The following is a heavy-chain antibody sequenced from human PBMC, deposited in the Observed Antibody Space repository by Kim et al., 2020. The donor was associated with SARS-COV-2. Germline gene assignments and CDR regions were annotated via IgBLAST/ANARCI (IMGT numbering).Heavy chain of an antibody. J-gene: IGHJ4*02. CDR2: IKYDGSEK. CDR1: GFTFNDCW. V-gene: IGHV3-7*01. D-gene: IGHD3-22*01. Sequence: GGSLRLSCEASGFTFNDCWMSWVRQAPGKGLEWVASIKYDGSEKLSVDSVKGRFTISRDNAKKSLYLQMNSLRAEDTAVYYCASRPCDHRDYYYAVFDFWGQGTLVTVSS. CDR3: ASRPCDHRDYYYAVFDF.